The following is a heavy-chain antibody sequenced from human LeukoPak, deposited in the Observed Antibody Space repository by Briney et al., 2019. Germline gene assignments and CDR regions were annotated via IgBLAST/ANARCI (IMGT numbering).Heavy chain of an antibody. D-gene: IGHD2-15*01. CDR1: GGSISSYY. CDR3: ARAGRYCSGGSCVDY. Sequence: SETLSLTCTVSGGSISSYYWSWIRQPPGKGLEWIGYIYYSGSTNYNPSLKSRVTISVDTSKNQFSLKLSSVTAADTAVYYCARAGRYCSGGSCVDYWGQGTLVTVSS. CDR2: IYYSGST. J-gene: IGHJ4*02. V-gene: IGHV4-59*08.